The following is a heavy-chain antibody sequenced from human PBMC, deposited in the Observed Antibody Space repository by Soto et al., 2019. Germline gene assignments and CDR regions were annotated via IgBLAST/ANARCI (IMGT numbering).Heavy chain of an antibody. D-gene: IGHD6-19*01. CDR1: GGTFSSYT. CDR2: IIPILGIA. CDR3: ARALAVAGNDLDY. Sequence: QVQLVQSGAEVKKPGSSVKVSCKASGGTFSSYTISWVRQAPGQGLEWMGRIIPILGIANYAQKFQGRVTITADKSTSTAYMELSSLRSEDTAVYYCARALAVAGNDLDYWGQGTLVTVSS. V-gene: IGHV1-69*02. J-gene: IGHJ4*02.